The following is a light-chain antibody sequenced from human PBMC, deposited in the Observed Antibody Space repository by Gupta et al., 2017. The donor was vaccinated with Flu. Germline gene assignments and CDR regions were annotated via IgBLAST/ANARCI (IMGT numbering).Light chain of an antibody. J-gene: IGKJ4*01. CDR2: GAS. CDR3: QQCISHPGT. CDR1: QSLFYSPNSKNY. V-gene: IGKV4-1*01. Sequence: DIVITQSPDSRSVTLRDRVTFNCKSSQSLFYSPNSKNYLAWYQHKPGQAPKLLIYGASTGESGVPDRFSGSGSGTDFTLTIPKLQAEDVAVYYCQQCISHPGTFGGGTKVEIK.